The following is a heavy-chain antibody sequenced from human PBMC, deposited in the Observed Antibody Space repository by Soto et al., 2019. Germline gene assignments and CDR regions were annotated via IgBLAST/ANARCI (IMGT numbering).Heavy chain of an antibody. CDR2: TYYSSNWYN. V-gene: IGHV6-1*01. CDR3: ARAGGPIAAQIDY. D-gene: IGHD6-13*01. Sequence: PSQTLSLPCGISGDSVSSNSSACNAIRQSPSRGVEWLGRTYYSSNWYNDYAVSVKSRITINPDTSKNQFSLQLNSVTPEDTAVYYCARAGGPIAAQIDYWGQGTLVTVSS. CDR1: GDSVSSNSSA. J-gene: IGHJ4*02.